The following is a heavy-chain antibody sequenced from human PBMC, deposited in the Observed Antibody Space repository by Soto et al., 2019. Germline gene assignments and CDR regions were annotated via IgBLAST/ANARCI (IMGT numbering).Heavy chain of an antibody. J-gene: IGHJ4*02. Sequence: EVQLLESGGGLVQPGGSLRLSCAASGFTFSSYAMSWVRQAPGKGLEWVSVISGSGGSTYYADSVKGRFTISRDNSKNTLYLQMNSLRAEDTAVYYCVSRSRGWYFDYWGQGTLVTVSS. CDR1: GFTFSSYA. CDR2: ISGSGGST. V-gene: IGHV3-23*01. CDR3: VSRSRGWYFDY. D-gene: IGHD6-19*01.